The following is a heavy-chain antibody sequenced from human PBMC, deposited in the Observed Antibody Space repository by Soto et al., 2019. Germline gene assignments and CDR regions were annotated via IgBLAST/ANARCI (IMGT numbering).Heavy chain of an antibody. CDR1: GYTFSDYN. J-gene: IGHJ5*02. CDR2: INPYSGAT. Sequence: QVQLVQSGAEVKKPGASVKVSCKASGYTFSDYNVHWVRQAPGQGLEWMGWINPYSGATNYAQKFQDWVTMTGDASVSTAYLELTTLVSDDTAVYYCARARANVAPNWFDPWGQGTLVIVSS. V-gene: IGHV1-2*04. CDR3: ARARANVAPNWFDP. D-gene: IGHD5-12*01.